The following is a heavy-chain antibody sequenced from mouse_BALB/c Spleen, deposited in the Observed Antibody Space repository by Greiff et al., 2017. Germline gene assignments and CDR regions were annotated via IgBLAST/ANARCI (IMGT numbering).Heavy chain of an antibody. Sequence: DVKLVESGGGLVKPGGSLKLSCAASGFTFSSYAMSWVRQTPEKRLEWVASISSGGSTYYPDSVKGRFTISRDNARNILYLQMSSLRSEDTAMYYCARGDDGYYLDYWGQGTTLTVSS. CDR3: ARGDDGYYLDY. CDR1: GFTFSSYA. J-gene: IGHJ2*01. V-gene: IGHV5-6-5*01. D-gene: IGHD2-3*01. CDR2: ISSGGST.